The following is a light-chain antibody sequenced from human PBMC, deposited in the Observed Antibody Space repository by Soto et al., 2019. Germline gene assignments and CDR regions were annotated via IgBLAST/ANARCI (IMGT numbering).Light chain of an antibody. CDR2: GAS. CDR3: QQYNNWPPWT. CDR1: QRVSSN. Sequence: EIVMTQSPATLSVSPGERATLSCRASQRVSSNLAWYQQKHGQAPRLLIYGASTRATGIPARFSGSGSETEFTLTISSLQSEDVAVYYCQQYNNWPPWTFGQGTKVEIK. V-gene: IGKV3-15*01. J-gene: IGKJ1*01.